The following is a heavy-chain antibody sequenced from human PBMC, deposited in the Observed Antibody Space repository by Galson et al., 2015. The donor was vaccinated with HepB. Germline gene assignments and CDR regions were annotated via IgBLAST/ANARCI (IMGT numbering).Heavy chain of an antibody. CDR2: IRSKANSYAT. Sequence: SLRLSCAASGFTFSGSAMHWVRQASGKGLEWVGRIRSKANSYATAYAASVKGRFTISRDDSKNMAYLQMNSLKTEDTAVYYCTTGLTVVVAAAVDYWGQGTLVTVSS. V-gene: IGHV3-73*01. CDR1: GFTFSGSA. J-gene: IGHJ4*02. CDR3: TTGLTVVVAAAVDY. D-gene: IGHD2-2*01.